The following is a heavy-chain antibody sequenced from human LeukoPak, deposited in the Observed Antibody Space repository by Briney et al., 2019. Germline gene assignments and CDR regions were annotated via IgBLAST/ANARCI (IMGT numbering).Heavy chain of an antibody. CDR2: INVYNGHT. D-gene: IGHD6-19*01. CDR1: GYIFTNYG. V-gene: IGHV1-18*01. J-gene: IGHJ4*02. Sequence: ASVTVSFTTSGYIFTNYGVSWVRQAPGQGLEWMGWINVYNGHTIYAQEFQGRVTMTTDTSTSTAYMELRSLRSDDTAVYYCARDTPEIAVATFDYWGQGTLVTVSS. CDR3: ARDTPEIAVATFDY.